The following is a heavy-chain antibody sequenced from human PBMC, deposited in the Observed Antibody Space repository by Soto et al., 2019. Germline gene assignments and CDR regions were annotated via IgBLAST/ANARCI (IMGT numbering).Heavy chain of an antibody. CDR2: IYYSGST. D-gene: IGHD3-22*01. J-gene: IGHJ5*02. CDR1: GFSIRIYY. Sequence: PSETLSLTCTVSGFSIRIYYFSWIRQPPGKGLEWIGYIYYSGSTNYNPSLKSRVTISVDTSKNQFSLKLSSVTAADTAVYYCARFVNNYYDSSAIDPWGQGTLVTVSS. V-gene: IGHV4-59*01. CDR3: ARFVNNYYDSSAIDP.